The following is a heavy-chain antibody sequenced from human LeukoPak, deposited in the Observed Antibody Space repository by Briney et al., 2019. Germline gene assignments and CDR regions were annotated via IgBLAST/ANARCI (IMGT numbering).Heavy chain of an antibody. V-gene: IGHV3-48*02. CDR3: ARADRDGNKRFLD. CDR1: GFTFSSYS. Sequence: GGSLRLSCAASGFTFSSYSVIWARQAPGKGLEWVSYVSSSGTTTYYADSVKGRFTISRDNGKNLVSLQMNSLRDEDTAVYYCARADRDGNKRFLDWGQGTLVTVSS. D-gene: IGHD5-24*01. J-gene: IGHJ4*02. CDR2: VSSSGTTT.